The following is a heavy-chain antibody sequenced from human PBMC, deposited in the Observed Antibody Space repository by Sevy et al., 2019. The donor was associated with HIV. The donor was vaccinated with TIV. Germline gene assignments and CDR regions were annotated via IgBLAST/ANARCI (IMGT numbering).Heavy chain of an antibody. CDR3: TSEQGYCSSSSCYGGYYYYGMDV. V-gene: IGHV3-49*03. CDR1: GFTFGDYA. CDR2: IRSKAYGGTT. D-gene: IGHD2-2*01. J-gene: IGHJ6*02. Sequence: GGSLRLSCTASGFTFGDYAMSWFRQAPGKGLEWVGFIRSKAYGGTTEYAASVKGGLTISGEDSKSIAYLQMNSLKTEDTAVYYCTSEQGYCSSSSCYGGYYYYGMDVWGQGTTVTVSS.